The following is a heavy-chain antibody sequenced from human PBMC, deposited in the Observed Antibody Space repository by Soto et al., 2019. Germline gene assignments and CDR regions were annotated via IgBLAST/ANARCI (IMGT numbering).Heavy chain of an antibody. D-gene: IGHD3-10*01. V-gene: IGHV3-30-3*01. CDR1: GFTFTGFA. J-gene: IGHJ4*02. CDR2: TSFDGSNE. CDR3: SRVTGFYGSGDIDY. Sequence: QVQLVESGGGVVQPGRSLRLSCAASGFTFTGFAMYWVRQAPGKGLEWVAVTSFDGSNEYYADFVEGRFTISRDNSENALYLQLNSLRPEDTAVYYCSRVTGFYGSGDIDYWCQGTLVTVSS.